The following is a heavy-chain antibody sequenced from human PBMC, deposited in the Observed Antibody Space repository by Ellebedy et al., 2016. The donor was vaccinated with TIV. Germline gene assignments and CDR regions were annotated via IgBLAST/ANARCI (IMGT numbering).Heavy chain of an antibody. CDR2: ISSRSSYI. J-gene: IGHJ4*02. CDR1: GFTFRSYT. V-gene: IGHV3-21*01. Sequence: PGGSLRLSCAASGFTFRSYTMNWVRQAPGRGLEWVSSISSRSSYIYYADSVKGRFTISRDNAKNSLYLQMNSLRDEDTAVYYCARDPADYWGQGTLVTVSS. CDR3: ARDPADY.